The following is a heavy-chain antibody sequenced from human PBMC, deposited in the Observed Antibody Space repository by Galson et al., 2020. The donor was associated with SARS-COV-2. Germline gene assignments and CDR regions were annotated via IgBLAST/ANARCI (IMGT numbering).Heavy chain of an antibody. CDR1: GDSVSSNSAA. CDR3: AGRVAGAGSLHI. Sequence: SQTPSLTCAISGDSVSSNSAAWNWIRQSPSRGLEWLGRTYYRSQWSTDYAVSVKSRITINPDTSKNQFSLQLNSVTPEDTAIYYCAGRVAGAGSLHIWGQGTMVIGSS. D-gene: IGHD6-19*01. J-gene: IGHJ3*02. CDR2: TYYRSQWST. V-gene: IGHV6-1*01.